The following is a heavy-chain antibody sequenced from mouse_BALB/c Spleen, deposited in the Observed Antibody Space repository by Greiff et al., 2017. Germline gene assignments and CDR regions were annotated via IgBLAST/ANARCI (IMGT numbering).Heavy chain of an antibody. J-gene: IGHJ3*01. CDR1: GFDFSRYW. D-gene: IGHD2-4*01. CDR2: INPDSSTI. Sequence: EVKPLESGGGLVQPGGSLKLSCAASGFDFSRYWMSWVRQAPGKGLEWIGEINPDSSTINYTPSLKDKFIISRDNAKNTLYLQMSKVRSEDTALYYGARPGYDYEGAWFAYWGQGTLVTVSA. V-gene: IGHV4-1*02. CDR3: ARPGYDYEGAWFAY.